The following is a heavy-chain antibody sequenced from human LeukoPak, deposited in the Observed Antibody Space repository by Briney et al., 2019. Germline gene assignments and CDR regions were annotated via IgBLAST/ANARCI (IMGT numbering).Heavy chain of an antibody. J-gene: IGHJ3*02. Sequence: PGGSLKISCKGSGYSLTTYWIGWVRHLPRKGLEWMGIIYTGDSDTKYSPYFQGEVFISSDKYISNAHLQWSSLKASDTAMYYCARPLGDAFDIWGQGTMVTVSS. CDR2: IYTGDSDT. V-gene: IGHV5-51*01. CDR1: GYSLTTYW. CDR3: ARPLGDAFDI. D-gene: IGHD7-27*01.